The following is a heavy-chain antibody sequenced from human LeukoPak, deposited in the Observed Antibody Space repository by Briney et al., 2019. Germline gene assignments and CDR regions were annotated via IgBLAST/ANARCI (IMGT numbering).Heavy chain of an antibody. Sequence: GGSLRLSCAASGFSFSSCAMSWVRQAPGKGLEWVSTISASGSSTYYADSVKGRFIISRDNSKNTLYLQMNSLRAEDTAVYYCARDAGAQLDYWGQGTLVTVSS. CDR1: GFSFSSCA. CDR3: ARDAGAQLDY. D-gene: IGHD4/OR15-4a*01. V-gene: IGHV3-23*01. CDR2: ISASGSST. J-gene: IGHJ4*02.